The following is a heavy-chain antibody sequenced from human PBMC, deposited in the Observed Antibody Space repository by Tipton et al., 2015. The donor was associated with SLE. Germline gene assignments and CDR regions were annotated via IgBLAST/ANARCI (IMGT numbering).Heavy chain of an antibody. D-gene: IGHD5-18*01. J-gene: IGHJ6*02. CDR2: MNPSGGTT. Sequence: QSGPEVKKPGASVKVSCEASRYTFTNYYMHWVRQAPGQGLEWMGIMNPSGGTTTYARDLQGRVTMTRETSTSTAYMELSGLRSEDTAVYYCAREMWAPSLETAKVYYYGMDVWGQGTTVTVSS. CDR3: AREMWAPSLETAKVYYYGMDV. CDR1: RYTFTNYY. V-gene: IGHV1-46*04.